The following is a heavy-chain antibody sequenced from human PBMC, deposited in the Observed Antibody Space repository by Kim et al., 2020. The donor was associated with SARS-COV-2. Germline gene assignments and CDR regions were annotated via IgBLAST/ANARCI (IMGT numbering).Heavy chain of an antibody. CDR3: ARENGSGSYLKWYYYYGMDV. CDR1: GYTFTSYG. D-gene: IGHD3-10*01. Sequence: ASVKVSCKASGYTFTSYGISWVRQAPGQGLEWMGWISAYNGNTNYAQKLQGRVTMTTDTSTSTAYMELRSLRSDDTAVYYCARENGSGSYLKWYYYYGMDVWGQGATVTVSS. V-gene: IGHV1-18*04. CDR2: ISAYNGNT. J-gene: IGHJ6*02.